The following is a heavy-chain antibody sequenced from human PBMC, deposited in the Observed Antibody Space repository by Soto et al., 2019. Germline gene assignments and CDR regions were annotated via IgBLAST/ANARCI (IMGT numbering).Heavy chain of an antibody. CDR1: GGSISSGGYY. CDR2: IYYSGST. J-gene: IGHJ1*01. CDR3: AREPSSLEGYFQH. D-gene: IGHD3-16*01. Sequence: PSETLSLTCTVSGGSISSGGYYWSWIRQHPGKGLEWIGYIYYSGSTYYNPSLKSRVTISVDTSKNQFSLKLSSVTAADTAVYYCAREPSSLEGYFQHWGKGSLVTVSS. V-gene: IGHV4-31*03.